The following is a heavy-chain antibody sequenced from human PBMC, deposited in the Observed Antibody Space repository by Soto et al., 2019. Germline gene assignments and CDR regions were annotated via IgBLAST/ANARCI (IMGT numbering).Heavy chain of an antibody. V-gene: IGHV1-69*13. Sequence: SVKVSCKASGGTFSSYAISWVRQAPGQGLEWMGGIIPIFGTANYAQKFQGRVTITADESTSTACMELSSLRSEDTAVYYCASNRYYDILTGYQHYYYYYGMDVWGQGTPVPVSS. CDR1: GGTFSSYA. J-gene: IGHJ6*02. D-gene: IGHD3-9*01. CDR2: IIPIFGTA. CDR3: ASNRYYDILTGYQHYYYYYGMDV.